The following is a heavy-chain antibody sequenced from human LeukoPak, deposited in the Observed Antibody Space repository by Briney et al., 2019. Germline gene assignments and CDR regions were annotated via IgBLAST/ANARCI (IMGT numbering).Heavy chain of an antibody. D-gene: IGHD3-10*01. CDR3: ARERFHGSGAPKSDY. Sequence: GGSLRLSCAASGFIFGDYSMNWVRQAPGKGLEWVASISISTSYIDYADSVKGRFTISRDNAKNSLYLEMNSLRVDDTAVYYCARERFHGSGAPKSDYWGQGTLVTVSS. CDR1: GFIFGDYS. J-gene: IGHJ4*02. V-gene: IGHV3-21*01. CDR2: ISISTSYI.